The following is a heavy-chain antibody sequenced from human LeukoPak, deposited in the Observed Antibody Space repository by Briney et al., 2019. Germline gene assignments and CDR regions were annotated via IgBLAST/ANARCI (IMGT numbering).Heavy chain of an antibody. D-gene: IGHD1-1*01. Sequence: GGSLRLSCAASGFTFSSYAMHWVRQAPGKGLEWVAVISYDGSNKYYADSVKGQFTISRDNAKNSLNLQLNSLRAEDTAVYSCARARGYNWNDEVAFDIWGQGTMVTVSS. CDR1: GFTFSSYA. CDR2: ISYDGSNK. J-gene: IGHJ3*02. CDR3: ARARGYNWNDEVAFDI. V-gene: IGHV3-30-3*01.